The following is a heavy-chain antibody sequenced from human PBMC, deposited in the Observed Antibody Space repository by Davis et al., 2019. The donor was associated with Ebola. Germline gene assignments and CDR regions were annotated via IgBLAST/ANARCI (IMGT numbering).Heavy chain of an antibody. V-gene: IGHV3-69-1*01. CDR1: GFTFSDYP. Sequence: GGSLRLSCAASGFTFSDYPMNWVRQAPGKGLEWISHIRGDGAISYADSVKGRLTISRDNAKNSLYLQMNSLRAEDTAVYYCARANNNWNMFDPWGQGTLVTVSS. J-gene: IGHJ5*02. D-gene: IGHD1/OR15-1a*01. CDR3: ARANNNWNMFDP. CDR2: IRGDGAI.